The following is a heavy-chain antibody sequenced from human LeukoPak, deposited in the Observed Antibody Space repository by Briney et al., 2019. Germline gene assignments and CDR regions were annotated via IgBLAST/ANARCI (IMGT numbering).Heavy chain of an antibody. CDR2: MNPNSGNT. CDR3: ARAAAFYDSSGYYHSWFDP. J-gene: IGHJ5*02. CDR1: GYTFTSYD. Sequence: ASVKVSCKASGYTFTSYDINWVRQATGQGLEWMGWMNPNSGNTGYAQKFQGRVTMTRNTSISTAYMELSSLRSEDTAVYYCARAAAFYDSSGYYHSWFDPWGQGTLVTVSS. D-gene: IGHD3-22*01. V-gene: IGHV1-8*01.